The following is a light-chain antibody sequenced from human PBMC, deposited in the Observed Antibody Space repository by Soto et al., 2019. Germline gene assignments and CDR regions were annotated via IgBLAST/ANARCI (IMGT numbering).Light chain of an antibody. CDR3: SSYTSSSTYV. V-gene: IGLV2-14*01. CDR2: DVS. CDR1: SSDLGGYNY. Sequence: QSALTQPASVSGSPGQSITISCTGTSSDLGGYNYVSWYQQHPGKAPKLMIYDVSNRPSGVSNRFSGSKSGNTASLTISGLQAEDEADYYCSSYTSSSTYVVGTGTKVTVL. J-gene: IGLJ1*01.